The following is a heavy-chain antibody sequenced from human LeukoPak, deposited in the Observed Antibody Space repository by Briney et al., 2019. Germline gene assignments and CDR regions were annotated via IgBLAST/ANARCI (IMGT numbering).Heavy chain of an antibody. Sequence: PGGSLRLSCAASGFTFDDYAMHWVRQAPGKGLEWVSGISWNSGSIGYADSVKGRFTISRDNAKNSLYLQMNSLRAEDTALYYCAKDVGDGYNSGAFDIWGQGTMVTVSS. J-gene: IGHJ3*02. V-gene: IGHV3-9*01. CDR3: AKDVGDGYNSGAFDI. CDR1: GFTFDDYA. CDR2: ISWNSGSI. D-gene: IGHD5-12*01.